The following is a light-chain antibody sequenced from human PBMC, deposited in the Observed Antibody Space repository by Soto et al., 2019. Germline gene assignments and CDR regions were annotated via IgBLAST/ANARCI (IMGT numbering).Light chain of an antibody. V-gene: IGLV2-14*01. Sequence: QSVLTQPASVSGSPGQSITISCTGTSSDVGGYNYVSWYQHHPGKAPKLIIYEVTYRPSGVSNRFSGSKSVNTASLTISGLQAEDEADYYCSSYTSSGTFVFGTGTKVTVL. CDR1: SSDVGGYNY. CDR3: SSYTSSGTFV. CDR2: EVT. J-gene: IGLJ1*01.